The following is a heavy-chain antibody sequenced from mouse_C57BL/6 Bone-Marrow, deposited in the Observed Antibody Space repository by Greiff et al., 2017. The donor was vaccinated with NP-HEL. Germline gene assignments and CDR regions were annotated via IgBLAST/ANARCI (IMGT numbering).Heavy chain of an antibody. CDR2: INPSSGYT. J-gene: IGHJ1*03. D-gene: IGHD1-1*01. Sequence: QVQLQQSGAELAKPGASVKLSCKASGYTFTSYWMHWVKQRPGQGLEWIGYINPSSGYTKYNQKFKDKATLTADKSSSTAYMQLSSLTYEDSAVYYCAIDYYGSSYPLYFDVWGTGTTVTVSS. CDR1: GYTFTSYW. V-gene: IGHV1-7*01. CDR3: AIDYYGSSYPLYFDV.